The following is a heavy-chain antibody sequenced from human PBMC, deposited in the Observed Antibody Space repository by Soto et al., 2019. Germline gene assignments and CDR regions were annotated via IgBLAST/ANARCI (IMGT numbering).Heavy chain of an antibody. CDR3: ATYGDSSSPGDFDC. V-gene: IGHV4-31*03. J-gene: IGHJ4*02. CDR2: IYYSGST. CDR1: GGSISSGGYY. D-gene: IGHD6-6*01. Sequence: SLTCTVSGGSISSGGYYWSWIRQHPGKGLEWIGYIYYSGSTYYNPSLKSRVTISVDTSKNQFSLMLSFITAATTAVYYWATYGDSSSPGDFDCWGQGTLVTVSS.